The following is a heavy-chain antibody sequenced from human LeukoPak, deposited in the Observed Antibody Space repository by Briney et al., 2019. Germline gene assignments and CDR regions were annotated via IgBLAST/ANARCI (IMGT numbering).Heavy chain of an antibody. V-gene: IGHV4-34*01. D-gene: IGHD2-15*01. J-gene: IGHJ6*03. Sequence: SETLSLTCAVYGGSFSGYYWSWIRQPPGKGLEWIGEINHSGSTNYNPSLKSRVTISVDTSKNQFSLKLSSVTAADTAVYYCARVTPFCSGGSCYFYNQLSYYYYYMDVWGKGTTVTVSS. CDR3: ARVTPFCSGGSCYFYNQLSYYYYYMDV. CDR2: INHSGST. CDR1: GGSFSGYY.